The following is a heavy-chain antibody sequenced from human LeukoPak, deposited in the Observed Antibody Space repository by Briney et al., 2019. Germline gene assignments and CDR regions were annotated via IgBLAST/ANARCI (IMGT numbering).Heavy chain of an antibody. V-gene: IGHV3-23*01. CDR1: GFTFSSYG. CDR3: AKEGCSGGSCYGYYYYMDV. Sequence: PGGSLRLSCAASGFTFSSYGMSWVRQAPGKGLEWVSAISDRGGSTYYADSVKGRFTISRDNSKNTLYLQMNSLRAEDTAAYYCAKEGCSGGSCYGYYYYMDVWGKGTTVTISS. D-gene: IGHD2-15*01. CDR2: ISDRGGST. J-gene: IGHJ6*03.